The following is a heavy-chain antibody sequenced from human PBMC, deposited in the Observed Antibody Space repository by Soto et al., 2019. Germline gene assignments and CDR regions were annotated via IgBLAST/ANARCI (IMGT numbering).Heavy chain of an antibody. J-gene: IGHJ5*02. CDR2: INHSGST. Sequence: SETLSLTCAVYGGSFSGYYWSWIRQPPGKGLEWIGEINHSGSTNYNPSLKSRVTISVDTSKNQFSLKLSSVTAADTAVYYCARGGWFDPWGQGTLVTVSS. CDR1: GGSFSGYY. V-gene: IGHV4-34*01. CDR3: ARGGWFDP.